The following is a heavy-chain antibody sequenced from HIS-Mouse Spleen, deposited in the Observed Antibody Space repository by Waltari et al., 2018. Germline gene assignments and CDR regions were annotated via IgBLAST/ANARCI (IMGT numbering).Heavy chain of an antibody. CDR2: IYYSWST. CDR1: GGSISSSSYY. CDR3: AREIPYSSSWYDWYFDL. V-gene: IGHV4-39*07. Sequence: QLQLQESGPGLVKPSETLSLTCTVSGGSISSSSYYWGWIRQPPGKGLELIGGIYYSWSTYYNPSLKSRVTISVDTSKNQFSLKLSSVTAADTAVYYCAREIPYSSSWYDWYFDLWGRGTLVTVSS. J-gene: IGHJ2*01. D-gene: IGHD6-13*01.